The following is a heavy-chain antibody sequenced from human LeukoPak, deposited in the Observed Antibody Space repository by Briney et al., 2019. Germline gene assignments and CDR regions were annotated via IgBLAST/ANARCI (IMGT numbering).Heavy chain of an antibody. D-gene: IGHD3-10*01. CDR3: ARDWYYSIDY. J-gene: IGHJ4*02. Sequence: GGSLRLSCGASGFTFISYWMHWVRQAPGKGLEWVAVISYDGSNKYYADSVKGRFTISRDNAKNMLYLQMNSLRAEDTAVYYCARDWYYSIDYWGQGTLVTVSS. V-gene: IGHV3-30*03. CDR1: GFTFISYW. CDR2: ISYDGSNK.